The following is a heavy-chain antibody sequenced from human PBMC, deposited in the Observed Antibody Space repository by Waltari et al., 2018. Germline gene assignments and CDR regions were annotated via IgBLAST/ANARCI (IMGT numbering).Heavy chain of an antibody. D-gene: IGHD3-9*01. CDR2: IYPSGTT. V-gene: IGHV4-61*02. J-gene: IGHJ5*02. CDR3: ARDGSPDYYGSWFDP. CDR1: GASISRDSYY. Sequence: QVQLQQSGPGLVKPSQTLTLPCKVPGASISRDSYYWNWPRQSAGRGLEWIGRIYPSGTTNYNPSLKSRVTMSIDTSNNQFSLSLSSVTAADTAVYFCARDGSPDYYGSWFDPWGQGTLVTVSS.